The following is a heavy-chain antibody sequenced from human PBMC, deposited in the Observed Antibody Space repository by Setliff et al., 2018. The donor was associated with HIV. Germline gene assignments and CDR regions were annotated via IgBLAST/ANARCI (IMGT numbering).Heavy chain of an antibody. CDR2: IKQDGREQ. D-gene: IGHD2-2*01. CDR3: ARVRCGSTDCH. CDR1: GFTFSNYW. Sequence: GGSLRLSCAVSGFTFSNYWWSWLRQAPGKGLEWVANIKQDGREQNYVDSVKGRFTISRDNAKNSLYLQMNSLRAEDTAVYYCARVRCGSTDCHWSPGTLVTVSS. J-gene: IGHJ4*02. V-gene: IGHV3-7*03.